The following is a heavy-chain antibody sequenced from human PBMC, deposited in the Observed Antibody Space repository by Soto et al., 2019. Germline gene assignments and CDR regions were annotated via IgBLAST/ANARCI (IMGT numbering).Heavy chain of an antibody. V-gene: IGHV4-31*03. Sequence: SETLSLTCSVSGSSISSGAYHWSWIRQHPEKGLEWIGYIYYSGNTYYNPSLESRVSISRDTSKNQFSLNLSSVIAADTAVYYCARGNFHGSGTNWFGPWGQGTPVTVSS. D-gene: IGHD3-10*01. CDR2: IYYSGNT. CDR3: ARGNFHGSGTNWFGP. J-gene: IGHJ5*02. CDR1: GSSISSGAYH.